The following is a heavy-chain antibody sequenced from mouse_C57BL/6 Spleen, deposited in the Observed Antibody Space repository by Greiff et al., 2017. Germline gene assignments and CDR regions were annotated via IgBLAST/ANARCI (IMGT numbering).Heavy chain of an antibody. CDR1: GYSITSGYY. CDR2: ISYDGSN. CDR3: ARVSITTVPYMDY. J-gene: IGHJ4*01. D-gene: IGHD1-1*01. V-gene: IGHV3-6*01. Sequence: EVHLVESGPGLVKPSPSLSLTCSVTGYSITSGYYWNWIRQFPGNKLEWMGYISYDGSNNYNPSLKNRISITRDTSKNQFFLKLNSVTTEDTATYYCARVSITTVPYMDYWGQGTSVTVSS.